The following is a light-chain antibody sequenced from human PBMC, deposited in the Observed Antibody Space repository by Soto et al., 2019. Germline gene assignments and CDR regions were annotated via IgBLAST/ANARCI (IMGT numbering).Light chain of an antibody. CDR3: SSHAGSNNYV. J-gene: IGLJ1*01. V-gene: IGLV2-8*01. CDR1: SSDVGAYNY. CDR2: EVS. Sequence: QSALTQPPSASGSPGQSVTISCTGTSSDVGAYNYVSWYQQHPGKAPKLMIYEVSKRPSGVPDRFSGSKSGNTASLTVSGLQAEDEGDYYWSSHAGSNNYVFGTGTKVTVL.